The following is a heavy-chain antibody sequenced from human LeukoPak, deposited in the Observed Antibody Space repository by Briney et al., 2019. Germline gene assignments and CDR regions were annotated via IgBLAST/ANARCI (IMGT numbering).Heavy chain of an antibody. CDR1: GYSFTSYW. V-gene: IGHV5-51*01. D-gene: IGHD1-1*01. J-gene: IGHJ3*02. Sequence: GESLKISCKGSGYSFTSYWIGWVRQMPGKGLEWMGIIYPGDSDTRYSPSFQGQVTISADKSISTAYLRWSSLEASDTAMYYCARIPVHAAFDIWGQGTMVTVSS. CDR2: IYPGDSDT. CDR3: ARIPVHAAFDI.